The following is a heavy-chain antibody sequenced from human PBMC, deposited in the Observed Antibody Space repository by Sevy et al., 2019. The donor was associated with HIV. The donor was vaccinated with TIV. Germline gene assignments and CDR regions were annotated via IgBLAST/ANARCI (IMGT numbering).Heavy chain of an antibody. CDR3: ARGGLVVATNWFDP. Sequence: SETLSLTCAVYGGSFSGYYWSWIRQPPGKGLEWIGEINHSGSTNYNPPLKSRVTISVDTSKNQFSLKLSSVTAADTAVYYCARGGLVVATNWFDPWGQGTLVTVSS. CDR1: GGSFSGYY. D-gene: IGHD3-22*01. V-gene: IGHV4-34*01. J-gene: IGHJ5*02. CDR2: INHSGST.